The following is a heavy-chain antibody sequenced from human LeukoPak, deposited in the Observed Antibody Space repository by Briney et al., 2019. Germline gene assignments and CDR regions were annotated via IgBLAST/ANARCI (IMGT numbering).Heavy chain of an antibody. D-gene: IGHD2-2*01. V-gene: IGHV1-46*01. CDR3: ARGPIESNGGYCSSTSCHVDAFDI. J-gene: IGHJ3*02. CDR1: GYTFTSYY. CDR2: INPSGGST. Sequence: ASVKVSCKASGYTFTSYYMHWVRQAPGQGLEWMGIINPSGGSTSYAQKFQGRVTMTRDTSTSTVYMELSSLRSEDTAVYYCARGPIESNGGYCSSTSCHVDAFDIWGQGTMVTVSS.